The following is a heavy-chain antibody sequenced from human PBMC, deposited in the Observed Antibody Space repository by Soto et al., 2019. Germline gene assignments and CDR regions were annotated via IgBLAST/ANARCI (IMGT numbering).Heavy chain of an antibody. CDR1: GFTVSSYW. D-gene: IGHD2-8*01. J-gene: IGHJ4*02. CDR2: INSDGSAR. CDR3: VRGDIVLRFYSIFDY. V-gene: IGHV3-74*01. Sequence: GGSLRLSXAASGFTVSSYWMHWVRQAPGPGLVWVARINSDGSARSYADSVKGRFTISRDNAKNTLYLQMNSLRAEDTAVYYCVRGDIVLRFYSIFDYWGQGALVTVSS.